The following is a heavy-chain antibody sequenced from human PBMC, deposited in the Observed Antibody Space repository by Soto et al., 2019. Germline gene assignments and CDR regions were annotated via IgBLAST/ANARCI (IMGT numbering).Heavy chain of an antibody. J-gene: IGHJ5*02. CDR2: MNPNSGNT. Sequence: QVPLVQSGAEVKKPGASVKVSCKASGYTFTSYDINWVRHATGKGLAWMGWMNPNSGNTGYAQKFQGRVTMTRNTSISTAYMELSSLRSEDTAVYYCARGRDGTTCIGQNWFDPWGQGTMVTVSS. CDR1: GYTFTSYD. V-gene: IGHV1-8*01. D-gene: IGHD4-17*01. CDR3: ARGRDGTTCIGQNWFDP.